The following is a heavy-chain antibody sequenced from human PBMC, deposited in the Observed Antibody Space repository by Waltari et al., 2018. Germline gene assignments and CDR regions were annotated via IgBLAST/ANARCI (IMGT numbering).Heavy chain of an antibody. CDR1: GGSFSGYY. D-gene: IGHD1-26*01. J-gene: IGHJ3*02. Sequence: QVQLQQWGAGLLKPSETLSLTCAVYGGSFSGYYWSWIRQPPGKGLEWIGEINHSGSTNYNPSLKSRVTISVDTAKNQFCLKLSSVTAADTAVYYCATLPLGQGDAFDIWGQGTMVTVSS. CDR3: ATLPLGQGDAFDI. V-gene: IGHV4-34*01. CDR2: INHSGST.